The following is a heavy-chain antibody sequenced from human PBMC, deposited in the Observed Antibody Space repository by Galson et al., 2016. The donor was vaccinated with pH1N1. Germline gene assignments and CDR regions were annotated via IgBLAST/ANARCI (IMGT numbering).Heavy chain of an antibody. J-gene: IGHJ4*02. D-gene: IGHD4-17*01. V-gene: IGHV2-5*01. CDR2: IFWNDDR. CDR3: AHREYGDFVGSFDH. Sequence: PALVKPTQTLRLTCTLSGFSLSTSAVGVGWIRQPPGKALEWLALIFWNDDRYYRPSLKNWLTITKGTSENLVVLTMTNMDPVDTATYYCAHREYGDFVGSFDHWGQGALVTVSS. CDR1: GFSLSTSAVG.